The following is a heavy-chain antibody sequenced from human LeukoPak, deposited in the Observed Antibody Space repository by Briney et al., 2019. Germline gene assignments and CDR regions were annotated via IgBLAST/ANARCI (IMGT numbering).Heavy chain of an antibody. V-gene: IGHV4-34*01. D-gene: IGHD6-19*01. CDR2: INHSGST. Sequence: PSETLSLTCAVYGGSFNDYFWTWIRQPPGEGLEWIGEINHSGSTNYNPSLKSRVTISVDTSKNHFSLKLSSVTAADTAVYYCARRSRVAVASILCFDPWGQGTLVTVSS. CDR1: GGSFNDYF. J-gene: IGHJ5*02. CDR3: ARRSRVAVASILCFDP.